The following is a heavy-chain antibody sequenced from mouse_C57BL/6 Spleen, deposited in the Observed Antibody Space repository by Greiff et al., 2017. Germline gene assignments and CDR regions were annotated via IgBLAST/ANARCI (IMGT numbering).Heavy chain of an antibody. D-gene: IGHD1-1*01. CDR2: IHPNSGST. CDR1: GYTFTSYW. J-gene: IGHJ4*01. V-gene: IGHV1-64*01. CDR3: ARGGNYYGSSYYYAMDY. Sequence: QVQLQQPGAELVKPGASVKLSCKASGYTFTSYWMHWVKQRPGQGLEWIGMIHPNSGSTNYNEKFKSKATLTVDKSSSTAYMQLSSLTSEDSAVYYCARGGNYYGSSYYYAMDYWGQGTSVTVSS.